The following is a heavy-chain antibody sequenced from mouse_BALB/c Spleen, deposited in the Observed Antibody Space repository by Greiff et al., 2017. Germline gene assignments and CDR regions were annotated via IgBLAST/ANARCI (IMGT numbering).Heavy chain of an antibody. V-gene: IGHV5-6*01. Sequence: EVKLVESGGDLVKPGGSLKLSCAASGFTFSSYGMSWVRQTPDKRLEWVATISSGGSYTYYPDSVKGRFTISRDNAKNTLYLQMSSLKSEDTAMYYCARQGTTDYYAMDYWGQGTSVTGSS. CDR3: ARQGTTDYYAMDY. J-gene: IGHJ4*01. CDR2: ISSGGSYT. CDR1: GFTFSSYG. D-gene: IGHD2-14*01.